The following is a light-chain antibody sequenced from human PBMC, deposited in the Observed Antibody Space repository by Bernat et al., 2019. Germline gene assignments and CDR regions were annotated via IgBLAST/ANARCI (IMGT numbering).Light chain of an antibody. J-gene: IGKJ5*01. V-gene: IGKV3-20*01. Sequence: IVLTQSPGTLSLSPGETATLSCRAGQNVLSASIAWYQHRPGQPPRLLIYATSTWAAGTPARFSGSGSGTDFTLTISSLEPEDFAVYYCQHYSPSPEITFGQRTPLEIK. CDR1: QNVLSAS. CDR2: ATS. CDR3: QHYSPSPEIT.